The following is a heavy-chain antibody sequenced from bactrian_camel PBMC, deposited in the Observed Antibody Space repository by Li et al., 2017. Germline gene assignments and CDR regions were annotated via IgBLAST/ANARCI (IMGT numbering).Heavy chain of an antibody. D-gene: IGHD2*01. J-gene: IGHJ4*01. CDR1: GDTGGHYC. V-gene: IGHV3S1*01. Sequence: QVQLVESGGGSVQAGGSLRLSCAASGDTGGHYCLSWYRQAPGKEREGVAAIYVAVRGQGVAADSYADSVKGRFTISQDNAKNTLYLQMNSLKPEDTAMYYRAAGGGNGAFCYTGERSMDYWGQGTQVTVS. CDR2: IYVAVRGQGVAAD. CDR3: AAGGGNGAFCYTGERSMDY.